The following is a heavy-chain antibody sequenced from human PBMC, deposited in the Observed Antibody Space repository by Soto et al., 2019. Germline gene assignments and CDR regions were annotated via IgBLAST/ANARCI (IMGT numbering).Heavy chain of an antibody. D-gene: IGHD3-10*01. CDR1: GGTFSTYA. J-gene: IGHJ6*02. CDR3: ARGFRDGSFYAMDV. Sequence: QVLLVQSGAEVKKSGSSVKVSCKASGGTFSTYAINWVRQAPGQGLEWMGGIIPMFGKANYAENFQGRVTISADESTITAYMKLSRLTANDDAVYYCARGFRDGSFYAMDVWGQRTTVTVSS. CDR2: IIPMFGKA. V-gene: IGHV1-69*01.